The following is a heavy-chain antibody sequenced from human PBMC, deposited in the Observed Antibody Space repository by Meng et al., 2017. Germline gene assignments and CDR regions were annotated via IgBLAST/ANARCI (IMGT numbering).Heavy chain of an antibody. CDR1: GYTFTSYY. J-gene: IGHJ6*02. D-gene: IGHD3-10*01. CDR2: INPSGGST. Sequence: ASVKVSCKASGYTFTSYYMHWVRQAPGQGLEWMGIINPSGGSTSYEQKFQGRVTMTKDTSASTVYMELSSLRSEDTAVYYCARTPSRRYYYGSETPRKYYYYYGMDVWGQGTTVTVSS. V-gene: IGHV1-46*01. CDR3: ARTPSRRYYYGSETPRKYYYYYGMDV.